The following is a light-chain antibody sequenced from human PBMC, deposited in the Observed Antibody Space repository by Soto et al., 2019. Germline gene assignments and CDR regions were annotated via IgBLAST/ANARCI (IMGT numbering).Light chain of an antibody. CDR3: QKYNSVPLT. V-gene: IGKV2-28*01. CDR1: QNLLQSNGHNY. J-gene: IGKJ4*01. Sequence: IVMTQSPLSLPVTPGEPASISCRSSQNLLQSNGHNYVSWYLQKPGKAPKLLIYAASTLQSGVPSRFSGSGSGTDFTFAISSLQPEDVATYYCQKYNSVPLTFGGGTKVDIK. CDR2: AAS.